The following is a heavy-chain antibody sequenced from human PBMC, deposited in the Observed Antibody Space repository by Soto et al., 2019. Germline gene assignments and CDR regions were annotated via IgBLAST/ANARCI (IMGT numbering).Heavy chain of an antibody. CDR2: IYPADSDT. Sequence: GESLKISCKASGYRFTNYWIGWVRQRPGKGLEWMGFIYPADSDTRYSPSSQGQVTFSVDTSTATAFLQWNSLKASDTAMYFCATGILGFYFDSWGQGTLVTVSS. CDR1: GYRFTNYW. V-gene: IGHV5-51*01. CDR3: ATGILGFYFDS. J-gene: IGHJ4*02.